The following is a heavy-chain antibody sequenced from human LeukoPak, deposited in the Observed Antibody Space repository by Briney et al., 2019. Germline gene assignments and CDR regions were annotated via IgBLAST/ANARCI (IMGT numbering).Heavy chain of an antibody. D-gene: IGHD1-1*01. J-gene: IGHJ4*02. CDR1: AFIFKNYA. V-gene: IGHV3-30*18. CDR3: AKGFSAGTMDY. CDR2: ISYHGRNQ. Sequence: GGSLRLSCAASAFIFKNYAMHWVRQPPGKGLEWVAVISYHGRNQYYIDSVKGRFTISRDNSKDTVYLQMNSLRPDDTAVYYCAKGFSAGTMDYWGQGTLVTVSS.